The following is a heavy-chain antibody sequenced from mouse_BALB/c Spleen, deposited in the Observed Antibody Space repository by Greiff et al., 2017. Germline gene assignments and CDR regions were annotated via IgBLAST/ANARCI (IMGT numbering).Heavy chain of an antibody. V-gene: IGHV1-80*01. CDR3: ARRGLTDAMDY. J-gene: IGHJ4*01. Sequence: QVQLQQSGAELVRPGSSVKISCKASGYAFSSYWMNWVKQRPGQGLEWIGQIYPGDGDTNYNGKFKGKATLTADKSSSTAYMQLSSLTSEDSAVYFCARRGLTDAMDYWGQGTSVTVSS. D-gene: IGHD2-4*01. CDR2: IYPGDGDT. CDR1: GYAFSSYW.